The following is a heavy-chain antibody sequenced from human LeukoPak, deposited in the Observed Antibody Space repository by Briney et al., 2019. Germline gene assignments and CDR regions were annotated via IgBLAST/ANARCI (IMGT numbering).Heavy chain of an antibody. CDR3: AKTRPLDSSSWSHGDY. CDR2: ISGSGDGT. CDR1: GFTFDNYA. D-gene: IGHD6-13*01. V-gene: IGHV3-23*01. J-gene: IGHJ4*02. Sequence: SGGSLRLSCAASGFTFDNYAMIWVRLAPGRGLEYVSVISGSGDGTYSADSVRGRFTISRDNSKNTLYLEMNSLRVEDTAVYYCAKTRPLDSSSWSHGDYWGQGTLVTVSS.